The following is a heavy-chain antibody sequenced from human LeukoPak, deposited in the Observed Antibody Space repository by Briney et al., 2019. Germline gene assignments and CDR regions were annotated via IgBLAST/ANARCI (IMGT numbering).Heavy chain of an antibody. J-gene: IGHJ6*02. V-gene: IGHV4-59*01. D-gene: IGHD3-16*01. Sequence: SETLSLTCSVSGGSISGYYWTWVRQPPGKGLEWIGQIHYSGRADYNPSLKSRITMSVDTSRNQISLKLSSVTAADTAIYYSVRFGVNYDMDVWGQGTTVTVFS. CDR2: IHYSGRA. CDR3: VRFGVNYDMDV. CDR1: GGSISGYY.